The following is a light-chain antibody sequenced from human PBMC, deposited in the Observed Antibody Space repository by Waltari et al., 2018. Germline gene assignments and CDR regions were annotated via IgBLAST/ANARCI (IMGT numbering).Light chain of an antibody. CDR1: QGISSW. J-gene: IGKJ2*01. V-gene: IGKV1-12*01. CDR2: KSS. CDR3: QQYNSAPHN. Sequence: DIQMTQSPSSLSASVGDRITITCRASQGISSWLAWYQQKPGKAPKLLIYKSSSLQSGVPSRFSGSGSGTDFTLIISSLQPEDFATYHCQQYNSAPHNFGQGTKVEIK.